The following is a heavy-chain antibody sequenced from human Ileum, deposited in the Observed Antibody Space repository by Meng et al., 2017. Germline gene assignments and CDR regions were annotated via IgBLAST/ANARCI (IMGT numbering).Heavy chain of an antibody. Sequence: QVQLHQSGPGLVMPSQTLSLPCAISGDSVSSKSAAWNWIRQSPSRGLEWLGRTYYRSKWYNNYAVSVRSRISINQDTSKNQFSLQLNSVTPEDTAVYYCARDGGAAPDYFDYWGQGTLVTVSS. J-gene: IGHJ4*02. V-gene: IGHV6-1*01. CDR1: GDSVSSKSAA. D-gene: IGHD3-16*01. CDR2: TYYRSKWYN. CDR3: ARDGGAAPDYFDY.